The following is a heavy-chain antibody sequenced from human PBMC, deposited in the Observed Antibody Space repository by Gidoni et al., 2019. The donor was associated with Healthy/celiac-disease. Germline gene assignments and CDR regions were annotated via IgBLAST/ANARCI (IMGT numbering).Heavy chain of an antibody. V-gene: IGHV3-73*02. CDR2: IRSKANSYAT. Sequence: EVQLVESGGGLVQPGGSLTLSCAASVFTFSGSAMHWVRQASGKGLEWVGRIRSKANSYATAYAASVKGRFTISRDDSKNTAYLQMNSLKTEDTAVYYCTRHYDDFWSGYPFDYWGQGTLVTVSS. CDR3: TRHYDDFWSGYPFDY. D-gene: IGHD3-3*01. CDR1: VFTFSGSA. J-gene: IGHJ4*02.